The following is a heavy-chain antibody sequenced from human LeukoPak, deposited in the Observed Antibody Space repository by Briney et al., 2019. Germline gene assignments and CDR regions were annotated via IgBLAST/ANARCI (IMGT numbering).Heavy chain of an antibody. CDR3: ARLVSHAFDI. D-gene: IGHD5/OR15-5a*01. V-gene: IGHV4-59*01. CDR2: IYYSGST. CDR1: GGSISSYY. J-gene: IGHJ3*02. Sequence: SETLSLTCTVSGGSISSYYWSWIRQPPGKGLEWIGYIYYSGSTNYNPSLKSRVTISVDTSKNQFSLKLSSVTAADTAVYYCARLVSHAFDIRGQGTMVTVSS.